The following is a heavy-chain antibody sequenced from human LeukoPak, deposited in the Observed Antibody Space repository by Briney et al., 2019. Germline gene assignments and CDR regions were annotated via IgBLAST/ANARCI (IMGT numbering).Heavy chain of an antibody. J-gene: IGHJ4*02. Sequence: SQTLSLTCTVSGGSISSGGYYWSWIRQHPGKGLEWIGYIYYGGSTYYNPSLKSRVTISVDTSKNQFSLKLSSVTAADTAVYYCARSPPVMITFGGVMSYFDYWGQGTLVTVSS. CDR1: GGSISSGGYY. CDR3: ARSPPVMITFGGVMSYFDY. D-gene: IGHD3-16*01. CDR2: IYYGGST. V-gene: IGHV4-31*03.